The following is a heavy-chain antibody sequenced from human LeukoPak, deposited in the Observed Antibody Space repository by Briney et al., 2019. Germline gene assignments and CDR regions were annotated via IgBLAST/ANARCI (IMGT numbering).Heavy chain of an antibody. CDR3: ARNVYRTFDS. V-gene: IGHV3-7*01. J-gene: IGHJ4*02. CDR1: GFTFSTYW. Sequence: PGGSLRLSCAASGFTFSTYWMSWVRQAPGKGLEWVANIKQDGSEKYYVDFVKDRFTISRDNAKNSLYLQMNSLRVEDTAVYYCARNVYRTFDSWDQGTLVTVSS. D-gene: IGHD1-14*01. CDR2: IKQDGSEK.